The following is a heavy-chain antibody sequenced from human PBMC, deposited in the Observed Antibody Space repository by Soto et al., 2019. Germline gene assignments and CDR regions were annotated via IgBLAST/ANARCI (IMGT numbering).Heavy chain of an antibody. CDR2: IYSGGST. Sequence: EVQLVESGGGLIQPGGSLRLSCAASGFTVSSNYMSWVRQAPGKGLEWVSVIYSGGSTYYADSVKGRFTISRDNSKNTLYLQMNSLRAEDTAVYYCAGSPTYQYSSGWSLDYWGQGTLVTVSS. CDR1: GFTVSSNY. V-gene: IGHV3-53*01. J-gene: IGHJ4*02. D-gene: IGHD6-19*01. CDR3: AGSPTYQYSSGWSLDY.